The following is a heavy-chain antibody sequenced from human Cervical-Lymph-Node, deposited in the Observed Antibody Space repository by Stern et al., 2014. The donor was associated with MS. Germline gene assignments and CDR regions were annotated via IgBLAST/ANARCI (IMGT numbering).Heavy chain of an antibody. Sequence: EVQLVESGGGLVKPGGSLRLSCAASGFTFSNAWISWVRQAPGKGLEWVGRIKINTDGGTTDYAAPVKGRFTISSDDYNNNLYMQMNSLKTEDTAVYYCTTAFIAVAGKWGQGTLVTVSS. V-gene: IGHV3-15*01. CDR3: TTAFIAVAGK. J-gene: IGHJ4*02. CDR1: GFTFSNAW. D-gene: IGHD6-19*01. CDR2: IKINTDGGTT.